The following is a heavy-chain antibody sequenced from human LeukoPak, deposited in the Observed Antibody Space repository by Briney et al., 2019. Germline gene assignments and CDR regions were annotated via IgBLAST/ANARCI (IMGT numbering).Heavy chain of an antibody. CDR3: ARSDETDDAFDF. CDR2: IYYSGST. Sequence: SETLSLTCTVSGGSISSGGYYWSWIRQHPGKGLEWIGYIYYSGSTYYNPSLKSRVTISVDTSKNQFSLKLSSVTAADTAVYYCARSDETDDAFDFWGQGTMVTVSS. D-gene: IGHD2-21*02. V-gene: IGHV4-31*03. J-gene: IGHJ3*01. CDR1: GGSISSGGYY.